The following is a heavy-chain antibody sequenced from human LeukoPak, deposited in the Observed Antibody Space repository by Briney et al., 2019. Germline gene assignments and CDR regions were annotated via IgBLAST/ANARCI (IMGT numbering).Heavy chain of an antibody. V-gene: IGHV5-51*01. Sequence: PGESLKISCKGSGYSFSTYWIGWVRQMPGRGPEWMGTIYPGDSDTRYSPAFQGQVTISADKSISTAYLQWRSLKASDSAMYYCARRGYSFEWFDPWGQGTLVTVSS. D-gene: IGHD5-18*01. CDR1: GYSFSTYW. J-gene: IGHJ5*02. CDR3: ARRGYSFEWFDP. CDR2: IYPGDSDT.